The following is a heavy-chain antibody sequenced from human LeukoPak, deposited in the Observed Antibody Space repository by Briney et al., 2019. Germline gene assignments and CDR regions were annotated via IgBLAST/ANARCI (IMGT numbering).Heavy chain of an antibody. D-gene: IGHD6-19*01. Sequence: GASVKVACKASGGTFSSYAISWVRQAPGQGLEWMGRIIPILGIANYAHKFQGRVTITAYKSTSTAYMELSSLRSEDTAVYYCARDRREGCAGGWYPYGMDVWGQGTTVTVSS. CDR2: IIPILGIA. V-gene: IGHV1-69*04. J-gene: IGHJ6*02. CDR1: GGTFSSYA. CDR3: ARDRREGCAGGWYPYGMDV.